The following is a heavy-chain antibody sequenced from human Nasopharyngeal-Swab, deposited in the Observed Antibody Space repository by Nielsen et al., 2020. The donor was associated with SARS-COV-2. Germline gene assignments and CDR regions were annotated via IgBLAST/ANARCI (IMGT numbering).Heavy chain of an antibody. Sequence: GESLKISCAASGFTFNVYAMSWVRQAPGGGLEWVSGISDSGKRTDYADSVEGRFTISRDNSRNTLYLQMNSLRAEDTAAYYCAKDWVIDSWGQGTLVTVSS. J-gene: IGHJ4*02. CDR3: AKDWVIDS. D-gene: IGHD2-21*01. CDR1: GFTFNVYA. V-gene: IGHV3-23*01. CDR2: ISDSGKRT.